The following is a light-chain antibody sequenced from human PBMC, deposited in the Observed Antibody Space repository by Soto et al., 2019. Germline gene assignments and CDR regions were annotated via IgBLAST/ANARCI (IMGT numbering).Light chain of an antibody. J-gene: IGKJ1*01. CDR1: QSISSW. Sequence: DIQMTQSPSTLAASVGGRVTITCRASQSISSWLAWYQQKPGKAPKLLIYDASSLESGVPSRFSGSGSGTEFTLTISSLQPDDFATYYCQQYNSYSWTVGQGTQVDIK. V-gene: IGKV1-5*01. CDR3: QQYNSYSWT. CDR2: DAS.